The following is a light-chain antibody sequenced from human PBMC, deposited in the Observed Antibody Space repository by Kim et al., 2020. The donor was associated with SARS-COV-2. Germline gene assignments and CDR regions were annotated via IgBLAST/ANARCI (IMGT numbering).Light chain of an antibody. Sequence: GPGVTISCSGSSSNIGSNYVYWYQQLPGTAPKLLIYRNNQRPSGVPDRFSGSESGTSASLAISGLRSEDEADYYCAVWDDSLSGVVFGGGTQLTVL. V-gene: IGLV1-47*01. CDR1: SSNIGSNY. CDR3: AVWDDSLSGVV. CDR2: RNN. J-gene: IGLJ2*01.